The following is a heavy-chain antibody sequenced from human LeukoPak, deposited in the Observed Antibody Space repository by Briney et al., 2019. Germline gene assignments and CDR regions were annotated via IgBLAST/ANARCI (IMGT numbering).Heavy chain of an antibody. J-gene: IGHJ5*02. CDR2: INPSGGST. CDR3: ARDDNSGYYSGP. CDR1: GYTFTSYY. D-gene: IGHD3-22*01. Sequence: ASVKVSCKASGYTFTSYYMHWVRQAPGQGLEWMGIINPSGGSTSYAQKFQGRVTMTRDTSTSTAYMELSRLRSDDTAVYYCARDDNSGYYSGPWGQGTLVTVSS. V-gene: IGHV1-46*01.